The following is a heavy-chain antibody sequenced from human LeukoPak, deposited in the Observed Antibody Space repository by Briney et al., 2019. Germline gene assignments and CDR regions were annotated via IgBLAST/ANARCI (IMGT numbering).Heavy chain of an antibody. D-gene: IGHD6-19*01. CDR1: GFTFSSYG. V-gene: IGHV3-30*02. Sequence: GGSLRLSCAASGFTFSSYGMHWVRQAPGKGLEWVAFIRYDGSNKYYADSVKGRFTISRDNSKNTLYLQMNSLRAEDTAVYYCAKPPPVIAVAVDGPYYYYYGMDVWGQGTTVTVSS. CDR3: AKPPPVIAVAVDGPYYYYYGMDV. J-gene: IGHJ6*02. CDR2: IRYDGSNK.